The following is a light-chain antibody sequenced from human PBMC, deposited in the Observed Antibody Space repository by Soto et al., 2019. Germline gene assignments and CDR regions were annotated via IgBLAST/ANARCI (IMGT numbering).Light chain of an antibody. V-gene: IGKV3-11*01. Sequence: EIVLTQSPAILSLSPGERATLSCRASQSVTNYLAWYQQKPGQAPRLLIYDASSRAAGIPARFGGSGSGTEFTLTISSLEPEDFAFYYCQQRYSWPLTFGGGTMVEIK. J-gene: IGKJ4*01. CDR1: QSVTNY. CDR2: DAS. CDR3: QQRYSWPLT.